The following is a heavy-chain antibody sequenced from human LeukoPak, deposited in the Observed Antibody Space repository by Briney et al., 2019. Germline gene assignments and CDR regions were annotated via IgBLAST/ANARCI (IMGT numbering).Heavy chain of an antibody. Sequence: GRSLRLSCAASGFTFSSYAMHWVRQAPGKGLEWVAVISYDGSNKYYADSVKGRFTISRDNSKNTLYLQMNSLRAEDTAVYYCASRGFGAAAGRGYWGQGTLVTVSS. V-gene: IGHV3-30*04. D-gene: IGHD6-13*01. CDR1: GFTFSSYA. J-gene: IGHJ4*02. CDR3: ASRGFGAAAGRGY. CDR2: ISYDGSNK.